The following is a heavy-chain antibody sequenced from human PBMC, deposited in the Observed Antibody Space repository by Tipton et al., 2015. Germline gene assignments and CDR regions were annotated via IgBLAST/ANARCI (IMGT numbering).Heavy chain of an antibody. J-gene: IGHJ4*02. Sequence: TLSLTCTVSGESIISTGHYWAWIRQPPGKGLEWIGNIFYSGTTYYNPSLKSRVTISVDTSKNQFSLHLSSVTAADTAVYYCAREVWYNDSTGYDYWGQGTLVTASS. V-gene: IGHV4-39*07. CDR2: IFYSGTT. CDR1: GESIISTGHY. CDR3: AREVWYNDSTGYDY. D-gene: IGHD3-22*01.